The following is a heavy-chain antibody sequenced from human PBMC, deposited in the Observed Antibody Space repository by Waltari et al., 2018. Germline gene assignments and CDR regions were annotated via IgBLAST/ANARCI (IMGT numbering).Heavy chain of an antibody. CDR1: GYSISSGYY. Sequence: QVQLQESGPGLVKPSETLSLTCAVSGYSISSGYYWGWIRQPPETGLEWIGSIYHSGSTYYNPSLKSRVTISVDTSKNQFSLKLSSVTAADTAVYYCARGVYCSGGSCYSSPAFDIWGQGTMVTVSS. CDR3: ARGVYCSGGSCYSSPAFDI. J-gene: IGHJ3*02. D-gene: IGHD2-15*01. CDR2: IYHSGST. V-gene: IGHV4-38-2*01.